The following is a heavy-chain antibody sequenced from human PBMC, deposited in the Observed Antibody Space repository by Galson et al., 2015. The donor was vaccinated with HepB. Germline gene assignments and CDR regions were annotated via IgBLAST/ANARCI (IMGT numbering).Heavy chain of an antibody. Sequence: SVKVSCKASGGTFSSYAISWVRQAPGQGLEWMGGIIPIFGTANYAQKFQGRVTITRDTSASTAYMELSSLRSEDTAVYYCAREGSDLGAFGGVMPSDYWGQGTLVTVSS. CDR2: IIPIFGTA. J-gene: IGHJ4*02. V-gene: IGHV1-69*05. CDR1: GGTFSSYA. CDR3: AREGSDLGAFGGVMPSDY. D-gene: IGHD3-16*01.